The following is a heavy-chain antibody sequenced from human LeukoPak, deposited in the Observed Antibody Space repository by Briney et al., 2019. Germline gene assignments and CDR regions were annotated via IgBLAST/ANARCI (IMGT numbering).Heavy chain of an antibody. V-gene: IGHV3-23*01. CDR1: GFTFSSYA. J-gene: IGHJ6*03. D-gene: IGHD3-10*01. CDR3: AKFVSGSYWEGYYYYMDV. Sequence: GGSLRLSCAASGFTFSSYAMSWVRQAPGKGLEWVSSISGSGGSTYYADSVKGRFTISRDNSKNTPYLQMNSLRAEDTAVYYCAKFVSGSYWEGYYYYMDVWGKGTTVTVSS. CDR2: ISGSGGST.